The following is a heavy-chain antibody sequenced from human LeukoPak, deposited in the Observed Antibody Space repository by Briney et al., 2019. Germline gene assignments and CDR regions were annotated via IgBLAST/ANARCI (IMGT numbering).Heavy chain of an antibody. J-gene: IGHJ3*02. CDR3: AKDSRDYYDSSAYYSGAFDI. D-gene: IGHD3-22*01. Sequence: TGGSLRLSCAASGFTFSSYAMSWVRQAPGKGLEWVSAISGSGGSTYYADSVKGRFTISRDNSKNTLYLQMNSLRAEDTAVYYCAKDSRDYYDSSAYYSGAFDIWGQGTMVTVSS. CDR2: ISGSGGST. V-gene: IGHV3-23*01. CDR1: GFTFSSYA.